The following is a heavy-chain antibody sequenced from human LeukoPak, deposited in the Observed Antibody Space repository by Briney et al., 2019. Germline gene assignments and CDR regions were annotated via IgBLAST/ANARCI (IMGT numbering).Heavy chain of an antibody. V-gene: IGHV1-2*02. CDR3: ARSPHILTGENFDY. CDR2: VNPNSGDT. Sequence: ASVKVSCKASGYTFTGYYMHWVRQAPGQGLEWMGCVNPNSGDTNYAQKFQDRVSMTRDTSISTAYMHLSRLRSDDTAVYYCARSPHILTGENFDYWGQGTLLTVSS. D-gene: IGHD3-9*01. J-gene: IGHJ4*02. CDR1: GYTFTGYY.